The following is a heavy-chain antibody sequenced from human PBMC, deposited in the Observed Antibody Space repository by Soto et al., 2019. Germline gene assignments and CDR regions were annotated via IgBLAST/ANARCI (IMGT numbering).Heavy chain of an antibody. CDR3: ATILYCTNGVCYGAQFDY. D-gene: IGHD2-8*01. V-gene: IGHV1-24*01. CDR1: GYTLTELS. J-gene: IGHJ4*02. CDR2: FDPEDGET. Sequence: GASVKVSCKVSGYTLTELSMHWVRQAPGKGLEWMGGFDPEDGETIYAQKFQGRVTMTEDTSTDTAYMELSSLRSEDTAVYYCATILYCTNGVCYGAQFDYWGKGALVTVSS.